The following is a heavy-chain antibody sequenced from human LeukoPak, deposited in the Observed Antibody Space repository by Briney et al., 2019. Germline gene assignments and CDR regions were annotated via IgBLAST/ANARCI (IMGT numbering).Heavy chain of an antibody. J-gene: IGHJ5*02. CDR2: IKPNSGGT. D-gene: IGHD6-13*01. CDR1: GYTFSGYY. Sequence: ASVKVSCKASGYTFSGYYTHWVRQAPGQGLEWMGWIKPNSGGTNYAQKFQGWVTMTRDTSISTAYMELSRLRSDDTAVYYCAREGLGAAAAATNWFDPWGQGTLVTVSS. V-gene: IGHV1-2*04. CDR3: AREGLGAAAAATNWFDP.